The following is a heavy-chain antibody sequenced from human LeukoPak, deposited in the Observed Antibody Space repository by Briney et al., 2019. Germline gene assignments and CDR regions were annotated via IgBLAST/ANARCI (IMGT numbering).Heavy chain of an antibody. V-gene: IGHV1-2*02. Sequence: ASVKVSCKVSGYTLTELSMHWVRQAPGQGLEWMGWINPNSGGTHYVQKFQGRVTMTRDTSISTAYMELSGLRSDDTAVYYCAREGAAAEDVNWFDPWGQGTLVTVSS. D-gene: IGHD6-25*01. J-gene: IGHJ5*02. CDR1: GYTLTELS. CDR3: AREGAAAEDVNWFDP. CDR2: INPNSGGT.